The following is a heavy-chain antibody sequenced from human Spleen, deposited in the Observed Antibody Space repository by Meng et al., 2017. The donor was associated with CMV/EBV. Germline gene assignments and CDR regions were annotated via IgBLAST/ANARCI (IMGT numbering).Heavy chain of an antibody. CDR3: ARDWAAGGLDP. CDR2: INHSGST. D-gene: IGHD6-25*01. V-gene: IGHV4-34*01. Sequence: LTCAVYGGSFSGYYWSWIRQPPGKGLEWIGEINHSGSTNYNPSLKSRVTISLDTSKNQFSLKLSSVTAADTALYYCARDWAAGGLDPWGQGTLVTVSS. J-gene: IGHJ5*02. CDR1: GGSFSGYY.